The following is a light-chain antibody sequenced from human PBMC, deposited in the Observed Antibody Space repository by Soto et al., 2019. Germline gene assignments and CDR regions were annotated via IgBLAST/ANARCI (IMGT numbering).Light chain of an antibody. Sequence: DIQMTQSPSSVSASVGDRFTITFRASRDIGDRLAWFRHKPGKAPQLLIQTASTLVRETPSRFSGSGSGTDFLLTINNLQPEDFATYYCLQASTFPRTFGQGTKVDIK. CDR1: RDIGDR. CDR3: LQASTFPRT. J-gene: IGKJ1*01. V-gene: IGKV1-12*01. CDR2: TAS.